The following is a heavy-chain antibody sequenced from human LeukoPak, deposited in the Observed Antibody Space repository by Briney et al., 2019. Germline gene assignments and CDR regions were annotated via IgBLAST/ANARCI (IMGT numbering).Heavy chain of an antibody. Sequence: SETLSLTCTVSGGSIRDYYWSWVRQAAGKGLEWIGRIYTRESTNYNPSLKSRVTMSVDTSKNQFSLKLTSVTAADTAIYYSAKDSIGWRYGGTIYYYAMDVWGQGTTVTVSS. CDR3: AKDSIGWRYGGTIYYYAMDV. J-gene: IGHJ6*02. D-gene: IGHD3-10*01. V-gene: IGHV4-4*07. CDR2: IYTREST. CDR1: GGSIRDYY.